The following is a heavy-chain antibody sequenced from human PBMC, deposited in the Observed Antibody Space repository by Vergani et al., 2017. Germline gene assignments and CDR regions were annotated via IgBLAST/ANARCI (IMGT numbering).Heavy chain of an antibody. D-gene: IGHD5-12*01. CDR1: GYTFTSYA. J-gene: IGHJ4*02. V-gene: IGHV1-3*01. CDR3: ARTFPGAATIGDYFDY. Sequence: QVQLVQSGAEVKKPGASVKVSCKASGYTFTSYAMHWVRQAPGQRLEWMGWINAGNGNTKYSQKFQGRVTSTRDTSASTAYMELSSLRSEDTAVYYCARTFPGAATIGDYFDYWGQGTLVTVSS. CDR2: INAGNGNT.